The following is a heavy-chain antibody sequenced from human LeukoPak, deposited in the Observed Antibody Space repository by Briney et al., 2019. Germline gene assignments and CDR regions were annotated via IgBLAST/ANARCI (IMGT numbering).Heavy chain of an antibody. Sequence: ASVKVSCKASGYTFTSYDINWVRQATGQGLEWMGWMNPNSGNTGYAQKFRGRVTMTRNTSISTAYMELSSLRSEDTAVYYCAKFVAATPRRQARDYWGQGTLVTVSS. CDR2: MNPNSGNT. CDR3: AKFVAATPRRQARDY. J-gene: IGHJ4*02. V-gene: IGHV1-8*01. CDR1: GYTFTSYD. D-gene: IGHD2-21*01.